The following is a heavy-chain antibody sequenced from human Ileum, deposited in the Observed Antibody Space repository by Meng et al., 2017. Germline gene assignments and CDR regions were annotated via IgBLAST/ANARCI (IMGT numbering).Heavy chain of an antibody. J-gene: IGHJ4*02. Sequence: QVQLQESGPGLVKPSGTLSLTCAVSVGSISNGKWWSWVRQPPGKGLEWIGEISQSGTTNYYPSLNSRVTISVDTSKNQFSLKLSSVTAADTAVYYCAREPPAAAGTGADYWGQGTLVTVSS. CDR1: VGSISNGKW. CDR2: ISQSGTT. V-gene: IGHV4-4*02. D-gene: IGHD6-13*01. CDR3: AREPPAAAGTGADY.